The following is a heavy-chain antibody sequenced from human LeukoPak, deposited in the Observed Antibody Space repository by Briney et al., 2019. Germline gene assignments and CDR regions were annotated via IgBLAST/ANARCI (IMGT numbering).Heavy chain of an antibody. Sequence: GGSLRLSCAASGFTFSSYEMNWVRQAPGKGLEWISYISTGGSTRYYADSVKGRFTISRDNAKNSLYLQMNSLRAEDTAVYYCARETGWYNGLDIWGQGTMVTVSS. CDR3: ARETGWYNGLDI. J-gene: IGHJ3*02. CDR2: ISTGGSTR. V-gene: IGHV3-48*03. CDR1: GFTFSSYE. D-gene: IGHD6-19*01.